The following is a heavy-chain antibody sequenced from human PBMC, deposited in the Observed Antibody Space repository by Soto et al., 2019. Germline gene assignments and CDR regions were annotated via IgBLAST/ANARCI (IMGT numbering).Heavy chain of an antibody. J-gene: IGHJ6*02. D-gene: IGHD1-20*01. CDR3: ARYKSNYYYGMAV. Sequence: SETLSLTWTVSGGSPSSDDWIWIRQPPGKGLEWIGYIYYSGITNYNPSLKSRVTISVDTSKNQFSLKLSSVTAADTAVYYCARYKSNYYYGMAVWGQGTTVTDSS. V-gene: IGHV4-59*01. CDR2: IYYSGIT. CDR1: GGSPSSDD.